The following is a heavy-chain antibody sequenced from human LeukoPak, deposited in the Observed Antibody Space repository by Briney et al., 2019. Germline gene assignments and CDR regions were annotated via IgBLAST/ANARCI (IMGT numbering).Heavy chain of an antibody. V-gene: IGHV3-48*01. CDR3: VRDRGISFSFDY. CDR2: IDSSSSTI. CDR1: GFPFTTYN. Sequence: GGSLRLSCAVSGFPFTTYNMNWVRHAPGKGLEGVSYIDSSSSTIKYADSVKGRFTVSRDNAKNSLHLQMNSLRAEDTAVYYCVRDRGISFSFDYWGQGTLVTVSS. J-gene: IGHJ4*02. D-gene: IGHD3-16*02.